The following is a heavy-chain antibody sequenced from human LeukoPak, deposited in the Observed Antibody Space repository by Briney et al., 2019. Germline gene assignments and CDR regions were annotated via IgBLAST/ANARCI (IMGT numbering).Heavy chain of an antibody. CDR2: SIPIFGTA. Sequence: SVKVSCKASGGTFSSYAISWVRQAPGQGLELMGGSIPIFGTANYAQKFHGRVTITADESTSTAYMELSSLRSEDTAVYYCARLYYDSSGYSLRAEYFQHWGQGTLVTVSS. V-gene: IGHV1-69*13. CDR1: GGTFSSYA. D-gene: IGHD3-22*01. CDR3: ARLYYDSSGYSLRAEYFQH. J-gene: IGHJ1*01.